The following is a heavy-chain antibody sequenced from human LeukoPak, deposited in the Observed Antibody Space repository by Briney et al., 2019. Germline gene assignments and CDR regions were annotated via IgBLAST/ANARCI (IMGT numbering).Heavy chain of an antibody. D-gene: IGHD6-19*01. J-gene: IGHJ4*02. V-gene: IGHV3-23*01. CDR2: TGGSDDNT. CDR3: TKNLMTGFSSGWYLAY. CDR1: GFSFNGYA. Sequence: GGSLTLSCERSGFSFNGYAMSWVRQAPGKGLEWVAVTGGSDDNTHYADSVKGRFSISRDTSENRLFLQMNSLRPDDSALYSCTKNLMTGFSSGWYLAYWGQGTLVTVSS.